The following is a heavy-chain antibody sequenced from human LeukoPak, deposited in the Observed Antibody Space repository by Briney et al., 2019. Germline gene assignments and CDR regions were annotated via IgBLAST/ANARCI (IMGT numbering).Heavy chain of an antibody. Sequence: SQTLSLTCTVSGGSISSGDYYWSWIRQPPGKGLEWIGYIYYSGSTYYNPSLKSRVTISVDTSKNQFSLKLSSVTAADTAVYYCARYDYVWGSYRSPDYYYGMDVWGQGTTVTVSS. V-gene: IGHV4-30-4*01. J-gene: IGHJ6*02. CDR2: IYYSGST. D-gene: IGHD3-16*02. CDR3: ARYDYVWGSYRSPDYYYGMDV. CDR1: GGSISSGDYY.